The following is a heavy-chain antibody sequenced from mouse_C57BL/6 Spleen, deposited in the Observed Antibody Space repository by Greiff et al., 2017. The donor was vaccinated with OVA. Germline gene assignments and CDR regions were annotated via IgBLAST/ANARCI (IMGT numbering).Heavy chain of an antibody. V-gene: IGHV1-52*01. CDR3: ARKGGLYDVLDY. J-gene: IGHJ2*01. D-gene: IGHD2-3*01. CDR1: GYTFTSYW. CDR2: IDPSDSET. Sequence: QVHVKQPGAELVRPGSSVKLSCKASGYTFTSYWMHWVKQRPIQGLEWIGNIDPSDSETHYNQKFKDKATLTVDKSSSTAYMQLSSLTSEDSAVYYCARKGGLYDVLDYWGQGTTLTVSA.